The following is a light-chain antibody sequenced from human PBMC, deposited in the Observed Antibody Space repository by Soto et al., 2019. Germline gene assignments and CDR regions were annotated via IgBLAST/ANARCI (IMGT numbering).Light chain of an antibody. V-gene: IGKV1-39*01. CDR3: QQTYSTPQT. CDR1: QGINTF. CDR2: GAS. Sequence: IKMTKSLASLSASVEDRVTITCRASQGINTFLTWYQHKPGKAPKLLIYGASSLQSGVPSRFSGSGSGTDFTLTISSLQPEDFATYYCQQTYSTPQTFGGGTKVDIK. J-gene: IGKJ4*01.